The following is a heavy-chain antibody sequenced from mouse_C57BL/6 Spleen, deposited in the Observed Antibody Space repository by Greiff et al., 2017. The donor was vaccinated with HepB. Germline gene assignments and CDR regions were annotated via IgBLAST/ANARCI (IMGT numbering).Heavy chain of an antibody. Sequence: VKLMESGAELVRPGASVTLSCKASGYTFTDYEMHWVKQTPVHGLEWIGAIDPETGGTAYNQKFKGKAILTADKSSSTAYMERRSLTSVNSAVYYCTRGPMVTTRYFDYWGQGTTLSVSS. D-gene: IGHD2-2*01. CDR3: TRGPMVTTRYFDY. CDR1: GYTFTDYE. V-gene: IGHV1-15*01. J-gene: IGHJ2*01. CDR2: IDPETGGT.